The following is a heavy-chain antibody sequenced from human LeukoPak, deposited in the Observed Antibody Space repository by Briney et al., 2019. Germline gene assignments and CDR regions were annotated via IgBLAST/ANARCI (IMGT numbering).Heavy chain of an antibody. CDR3: TRDSNYVAFDY. Sequence: GGSLRLSCVASGSGFIFSGSAMHWVRQASGRGLEWVGHIRSKTYNYATAFAASVKGRFTISRDDSQNTAYLQMNSLKTEDTAVYYCTRDSNYVAFDYWGQGTLVTVSS. D-gene: IGHD4-11*01. CDR1: GSGFIFSGSA. V-gene: IGHV3-73*01. CDR2: IRSKTYNYAT. J-gene: IGHJ4*02.